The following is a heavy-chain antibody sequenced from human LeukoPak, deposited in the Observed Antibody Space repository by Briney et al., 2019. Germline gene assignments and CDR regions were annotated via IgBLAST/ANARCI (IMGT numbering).Heavy chain of an antibody. J-gene: IGHJ4*02. D-gene: IGHD2-21*01. CDR2: IRGSGGST. CDR1: GFTFSTYA. V-gene: IGHV3-23*01. Sequence: GGSLRLSCAASGFTFSTYAMNWVRQAPGKGLEWVSAIRGSGGSTYYVDSVKGRFTISRDDFKNTLYLQMNSLRAEDTAVYYCLKSGLPGYSFFDSWGRGTLVTVSS. CDR3: LKSGLPGYSFFDS.